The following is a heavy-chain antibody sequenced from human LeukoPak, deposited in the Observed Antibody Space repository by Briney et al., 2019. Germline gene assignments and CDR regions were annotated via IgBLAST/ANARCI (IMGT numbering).Heavy chain of an antibody. D-gene: IGHD1-1*01. J-gene: IGHJ3*02. V-gene: IGHV1-2*02. Sequence: APVKVSCKASGYTFTGYYLHWVRQAPGQGLEWMGWINPNSGGTNYAQKFQGRVTMTRDTSISTAYMELSRLTSDDTAVYYCARDLKNGIIDTIDIWGQGTMVTVS. CDR1: GYTFTGYY. CDR2: INPNSGGT. CDR3: ARDLKNGIIDTIDI.